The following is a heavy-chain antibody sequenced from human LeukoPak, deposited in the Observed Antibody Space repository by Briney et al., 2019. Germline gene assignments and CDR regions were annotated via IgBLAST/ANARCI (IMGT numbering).Heavy chain of an antibody. Sequence: ASVTVSCKASGYTFTGYYMHWVRQAPGQGLEWMGWINPNSGGTNYAKKFQGRVTITRDTSISTAYMELSRLRSDDTAVYYCARESFHTAMVPDYWGQGTLVTVSS. D-gene: IGHD5-18*01. CDR2: INPNSGGT. CDR3: ARESFHTAMVPDY. V-gene: IGHV1-2*02. J-gene: IGHJ4*02. CDR1: GYTFTGYY.